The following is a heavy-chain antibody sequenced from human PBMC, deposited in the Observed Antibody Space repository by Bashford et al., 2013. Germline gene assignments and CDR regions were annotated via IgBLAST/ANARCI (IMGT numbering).Heavy chain of an antibody. CDR3: ARSPGGSGGLDV. Sequence: GSLRLSCAASGFTFRNYAIHWVAQAPGKGLEWVAIISNRWRKKDYADPVKGRLTISRDNSRNTVFLQMNSLSVEDTAVYYCARSPGGSGGLDVWGQGTTVTVSS. V-gene: IGHV3-30*04. J-gene: IGHJ6*02. CDR1: GFTFRNYA. CDR2: ISNRWRKK.